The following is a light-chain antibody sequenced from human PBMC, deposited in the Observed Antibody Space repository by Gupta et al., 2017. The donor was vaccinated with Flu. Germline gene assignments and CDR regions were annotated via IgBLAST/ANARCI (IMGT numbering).Light chain of an antibody. CDR1: TGAVTTSHY. CDR2: DTT. CDR3: LLSYNGPRV. V-gene: IGLV7-46*01. J-gene: IGLJ3*02. Sequence: QTVVTQEPSLTVSPGGTVTLSCGSSTGAVTTSHYAYWFQQTPGQAPRTLIYDTTKKHSWTPARFSGSLLGGKAALTLSGAQADDEADYYCLLSYNGPRVFGGGTKLTVL.